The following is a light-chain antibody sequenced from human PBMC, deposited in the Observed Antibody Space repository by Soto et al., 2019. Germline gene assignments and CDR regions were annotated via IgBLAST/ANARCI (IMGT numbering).Light chain of an antibody. CDR2: RAS. J-gene: IGKJ1*01. CDR3: HQHDCSPET. V-gene: IGKV3-20*01. Sequence: EIVLTQSPGTLSLSPGERATLSCSASQSVSNNYVAWYQQKPGQAPRILIFRASIKAPGIPDRFSGSGSGTEFILTISRLEPEDYGIYHCHQHDCSPETFGQGKKLKIK. CDR1: QSVSNNY.